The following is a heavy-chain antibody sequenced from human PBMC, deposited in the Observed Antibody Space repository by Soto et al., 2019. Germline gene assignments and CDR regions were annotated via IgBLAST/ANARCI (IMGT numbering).Heavy chain of an antibody. CDR3: TTDYFVYCSSTSCYRPFDY. Sequence: GGSLRLSCAASGFTFSNAWMSWVRQAPGKGLEWVGRIKSKTDGGTTDYAAPVKGRFTISRDDSKNTLYLQMNSLKTEDTAVYYCTTDYFVYCSSTSCYRPFDYWGQGTLVTVSS. CDR2: IKSKTDGGTT. V-gene: IGHV3-15*01. CDR1: GFTFSNAW. D-gene: IGHD2-2*02. J-gene: IGHJ4*02.